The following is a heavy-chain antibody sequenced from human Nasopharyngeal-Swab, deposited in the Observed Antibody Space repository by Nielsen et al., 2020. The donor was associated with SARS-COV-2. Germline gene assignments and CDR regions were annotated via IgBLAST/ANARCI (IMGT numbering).Heavy chain of an antibody. V-gene: IGHV3-23*01. J-gene: IGHJ4*02. Sequence: GESLKISCAASGFTFSASGMSWVRMAPGKGLEWVSGISRSGGSVDYAGAVKGRFTTSRDNSKNMVFLQMDSLRVEDTAVYYCVKGTTAPDIWGQGTPVTVSS. D-gene: IGHD1-7*01. CDR2: ISRSGGSV. CDR3: VKGTTAPDI. CDR1: GFTFSASG.